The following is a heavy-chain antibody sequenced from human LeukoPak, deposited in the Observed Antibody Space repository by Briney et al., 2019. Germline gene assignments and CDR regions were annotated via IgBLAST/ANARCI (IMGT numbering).Heavy chain of an antibody. Sequence: ASVKVSCKASGYTFTGYYMHWVRQAPGQGLEWMGWINPNSGGTNYAQKFQGRVTMTRDTSISTAYMELSRLRSDDTAVYYCARGIQLWEREYYFDYWGQGTLVTVSS. J-gene: IGHJ4*02. CDR1: GYTFTGYY. D-gene: IGHD5-18*01. CDR2: INPNSGGT. CDR3: ARGIQLWEREYYFDY. V-gene: IGHV1-2*02.